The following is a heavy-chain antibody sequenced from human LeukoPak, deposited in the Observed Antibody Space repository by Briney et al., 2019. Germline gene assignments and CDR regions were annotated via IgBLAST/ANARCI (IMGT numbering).Heavy chain of an antibody. CDR2: IYYSGST. CDR3: ARLAGELPRDFDY. D-gene: IGHD1-26*01. Sequence: SETLSLTCTVSGGSISSSSYYWGWIRQPPGKGLEWIGSIYYSGSTYYNLSLKSRVTISVDTSKNQFSLKLSSVTAADTAVYYCARLAGELPRDFDYWGQGTLVTVSS. V-gene: IGHV4-39*01. CDR1: GGSISSSSYY. J-gene: IGHJ4*02.